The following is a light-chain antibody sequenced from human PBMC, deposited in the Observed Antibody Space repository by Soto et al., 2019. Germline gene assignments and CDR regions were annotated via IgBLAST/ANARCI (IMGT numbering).Light chain of an antibody. V-gene: IGKV3-20*01. CDR1: QSISSN. Sequence: EIVMTQSPATLSVSPGERATLSCRASQSISSNLAWYQQKPGQAPRLLISGASSRATGIPDRFSGSGSGTDFTLTISRLEPEDFAVYYCQQYGRTFGQGTKVDI. CDR3: QQYGRT. CDR2: GAS. J-gene: IGKJ1*01.